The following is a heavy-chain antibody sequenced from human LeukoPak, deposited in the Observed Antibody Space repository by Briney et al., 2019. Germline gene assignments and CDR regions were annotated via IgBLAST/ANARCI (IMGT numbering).Heavy chain of an antibody. CDR2: ISRGTATT. CDR1: GFTFSNYA. V-gene: IGHV3-23*01. CDR3: AKDAKYYYDSSGYYNPRGGYNWFDP. J-gene: IGHJ5*02. D-gene: IGHD3-22*01. Sequence: PGGSLRLSCAASGFTFSNYAMSWVRQAPGKGLEWVSTISRGTATTYYADSVRGRFIISRDNSKNTLYLQMNSLRAEDTAVYYCAKDAKYYYDSSGYYNPRGGYNWFDPWGQGTLVTVSS.